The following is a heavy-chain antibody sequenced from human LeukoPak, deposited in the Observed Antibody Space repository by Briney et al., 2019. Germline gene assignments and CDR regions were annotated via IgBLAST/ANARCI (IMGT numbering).Heavy chain of an antibody. D-gene: IGHD2-15*01. Sequence: SETLSLTCTVSGGSISSSSYYWGWIRQPPGKGLEWIGSIYYSGDSYYNPSLKSRVTISVDTSKNQFSLKLSSVTAADTAVYYCVRHKETCSGGFCFLDYFDYWGQGALVTVSS. CDR3: VRHKETCSGGFCFLDYFDY. J-gene: IGHJ4*02. CDR2: IYYSGDS. V-gene: IGHV4-39*01. CDR1: GGSISSSSYY.